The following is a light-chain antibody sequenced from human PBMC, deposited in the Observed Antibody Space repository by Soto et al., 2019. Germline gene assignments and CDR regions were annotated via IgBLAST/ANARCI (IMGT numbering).Light chain of an antibody. V-gene: IGKV1-5*01. CDR3: QHYNSYSST. CDR1: QSIGRW. J-gene: IGKJ1*01. Sequence: DIQMTQSPSTLSASVGDRVTITCRASQSIGRWLAWYQQKPGKAPNLLIYDASSLEGGVPSRFSGSGSGTDITLTISSLQPDVFATYYCQHYNSYSSTFGQGTKVEIK. CDR2: DAS.